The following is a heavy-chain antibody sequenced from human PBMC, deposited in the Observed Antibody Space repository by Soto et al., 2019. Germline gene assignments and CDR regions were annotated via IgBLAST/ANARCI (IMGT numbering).Heavy chain of an antibody. Sequence: QVQLQQSGPGLVKPSETLSLTCTVSSGPSSSHNWGWIRQSPGRGLEWIGYVYNTGGNSYNPSLKRRVTISADASANRISLTLSFVNAADTAIYYCVRQGIGNLHGLVDVWGQGTRVSVSS. D-gene: IGHD1-1*01. CDR3: VRQGIGNLHGLVDV. V-gene: IGHV4-59*08. CDR1: SGPSSSHN. J-gene: IGHJ6*02. CDR2: VYNTGGN.